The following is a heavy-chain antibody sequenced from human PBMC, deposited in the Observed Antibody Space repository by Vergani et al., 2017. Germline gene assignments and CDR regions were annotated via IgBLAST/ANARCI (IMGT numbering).Heavy chain of an antibody. CDR2: INPNSGGT. V-gene: IGHV1-2*02. J-gene: IGHJ6*02. CDR1: GYTFTGYY. Sequence: QVQLVQSGAEVKKPGASVKVSCKASGYTFTGYYMHWVRQAPGQGLEWMGWINPNSGGTNYAQKFQGRVTMTMDTSISTAYMELSRLRSDDTAVYYCARWDDILTGYYRNYYYYGMDVWGQGTTVTVSS. CDR3: ARWDDILTGYYRNYYYYGMDV. D-gene: IGHD3-9*01.